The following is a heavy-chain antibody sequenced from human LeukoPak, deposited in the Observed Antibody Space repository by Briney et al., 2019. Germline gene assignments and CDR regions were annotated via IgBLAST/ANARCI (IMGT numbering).Heavy chain of an antibody. CDR1: AGSFSGYY. CDR3: AESYNSDYFDY. J-gene: IGHJ4*02. D-gene: IGHD1-20*01. CDR2: INHSGST. V-gene: IGHV4-34*01. Sequence: SETLSLTCAVYAGSFSGYYWSWIRQPPGRGLEWIGEINHSGSTNYNPSLKRRVTISGDTSKNQFSLKLSSVTATDTAVYYCAESYNSDYFDYWGQGTLVTVSS.